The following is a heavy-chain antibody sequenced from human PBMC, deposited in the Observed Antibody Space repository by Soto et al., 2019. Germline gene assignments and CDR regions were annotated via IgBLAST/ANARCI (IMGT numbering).Heavy chain of an antibody. V-gene: IGHV4-31*03. J-gene: IGHJ3*02. Sequence: QVQLQVSGPGLVKPSQTLSLTCSVSGDSISSGAYYWSWIRQHPGEGLEWVGYISYSGSTYYNPSLPSRVSISVDTSKNHLSLRLTSVTAADTAVYYCARDPTTVTKGAFDIWGQGTMVTVSS. CDR3: ARDPTTVTKGAFDI. CDR1: GDSISSGAYY. D-gene: IGHD4-17*01. CDR2: ISYSGST.